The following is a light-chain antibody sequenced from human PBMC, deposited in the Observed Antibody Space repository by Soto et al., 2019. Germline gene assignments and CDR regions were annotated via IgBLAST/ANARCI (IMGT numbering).Light chain of an antibody. Sequence: DIQMTQSPSTLSASVGDRVTIICRPSQTISSWLDWYQQKPGKAPKRLIYAVSSLQSEVPSRFSGSGSGTEFTLTISSLQPDDFATYYCQQYNSWTFGQGTKV. J-gene: IGKJ1*01. CDR3: QQYNSWT. V-gene: IGKV1-5*02. CDR1: QTISSW. CDR2: AVS.